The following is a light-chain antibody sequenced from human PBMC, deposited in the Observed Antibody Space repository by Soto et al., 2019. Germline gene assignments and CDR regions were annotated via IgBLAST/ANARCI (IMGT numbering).Light chain of an antibody. CDR2: EVS. CDR3: SSYASNSTLVL. J-gene: IGLJ2*01. CDR1: SSDVGGYNY. Sequence: QSALTQPASVSGSTGQSITISCTGTSSDVGGYNYVSWYQQHPGKAPKLMIYEVSHRPSGVSDRFSGSKSGNTASLTISGLLAEDEADYYCSSYASNSTLVLFGGRTKVTVL. V-gene: IGLV2-14*01.